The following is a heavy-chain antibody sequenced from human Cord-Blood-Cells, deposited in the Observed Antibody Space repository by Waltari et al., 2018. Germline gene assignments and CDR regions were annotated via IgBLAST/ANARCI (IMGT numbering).Heavy chain of an antibody. CDR1: GGSISSHY. Sequence: QVQLQESGPGLVKPSETLSLTCTVSGGSISSHYWSWIRQPPGKGLEWIGYIYYSGSTNVNPSRKSRVTISVDTSKNQFSLKLGCVTAADTAVYYCARGGCSSTSCFYYYYGMDVWGQGTTVTVSS. CDR2: IYYSGST. V-gene: IGHV4-59*11. CDR3: ARGGCSSTSCFYYYYGMDV. D-gene: IGHD2-2*01. J-gene: IGHJ6*02.